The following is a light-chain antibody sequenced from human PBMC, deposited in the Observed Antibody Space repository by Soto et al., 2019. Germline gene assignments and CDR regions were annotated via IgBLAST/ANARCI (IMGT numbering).Light chain of an antibody. CDR3: QHRSNWPPIFS. CDR2: DAS. Sequence: EIVLTQSPATLSLSPGDTATLSCRASQSVTSYLAWYQHRPGQAPRLLIYDASSRAPDIPDRFSGSGYGTDFTLTISGLEPEDFAVYYCQHRSNWPPIFSVGPGTKVDIK. CDR1: QSVTSY. V-gene: IGKV3-11*01. J-gene: IGKJ3*01.